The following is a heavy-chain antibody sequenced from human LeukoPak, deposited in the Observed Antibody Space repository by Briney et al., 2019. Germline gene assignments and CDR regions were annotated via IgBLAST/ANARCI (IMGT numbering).Heavy chain of an antibody. CDR2: TPYDGNNK. CDR3: APDGNSGYDLTYYYGMDA. J-gene: IGHJ6*02. CDR1: GFSFSSFA. Sequence: TGRSLRLSCAASGFSFSSFAMHWVRQAPGKGLEWVAVTPYDGNNKYYADSVKGRFTISRDNSRNTLYLQMNSLRPEDTALYYCAPDGNSGYDLTYYYGMDAWGQGTTVTVSS. V-gene: IGHV3-30-3*01. D-gene: IGHD5-12*01.